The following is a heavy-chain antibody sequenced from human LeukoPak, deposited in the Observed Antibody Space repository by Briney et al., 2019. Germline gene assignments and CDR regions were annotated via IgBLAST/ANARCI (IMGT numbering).Heavy chain of an antibody. CDR2: IIPIFGTA. D-gene: IGHD1-26*01. Sequence: SVKVSCKASGGTFSSYAISWVRQAPGQGLEWMGGIIPIFGTANYAQKFQGRVTITTDESTSTAYMELSSLRSEDTAVYYCARFAGATFAFDIWGQGTMVTVSS. V-gene: IGHV1-69*05. J-gene: IGHJ3*02. CDR3: ARFAGATFAFDI. CDR1: GGTFSSYA.